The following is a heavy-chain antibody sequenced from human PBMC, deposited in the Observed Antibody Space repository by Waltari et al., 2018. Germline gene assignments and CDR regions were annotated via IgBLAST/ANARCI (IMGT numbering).Heavy chain of an antibody. J-gene: IGHJ5*02. Sequence: EVQLLESGGGLVQPGGSLRVSCAASGFTLRPYAMSWVRQAPGKGLGWVSVIYGGGGTYYADSVKGRFTISRDSSENTLYLQMNSLRAEDTAVYYCAKMNLYSGDWTTGHWFDPWGQGTLVTVSS. D-gene: IGHD6-19*01. CDR2: IYGGGGT. CDR3: AKMNLYSGDWTTGHWFDP. CDR1: GFTLRPYA. V-gene: IGHV3-23*03.